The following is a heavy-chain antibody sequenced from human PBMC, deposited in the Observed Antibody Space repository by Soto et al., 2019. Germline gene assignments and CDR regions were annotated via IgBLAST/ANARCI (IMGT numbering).Heavy chain of an antibody. Sequence: ASVKVSCKVSGYTLTELSMHWVRQAPGKGLEWMGGFDPGDGETIYAQKFQGRVTMTEDTSTDTAYMELSSLRSEDAAVYYCATARRDGYSSHFFWGQGTLVTVSS. CDR1: GYTLTELS. CDR2: FDPGDGET. J-gene: IGHJ4*02. V-gene: IGHV1-24*01. D-gene: IGHD3-3*02. CDR3: ATARRDGYSSHFF.